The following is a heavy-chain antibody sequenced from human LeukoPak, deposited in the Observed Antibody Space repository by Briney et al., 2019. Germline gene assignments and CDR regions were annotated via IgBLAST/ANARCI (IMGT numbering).Heavy chain of an antibody. J-gene: IGHJ4*02. V-gene: IGHV1-69*05. Sequence: SVKVSCKASGGTFSSYAISWVRQAPGQGLEWMGRIIPIFGTANYAQKFQGRVTITTDESTSAAYMELSSLRSEDTAVYYCARVKRDWNYPYYFDYWGQGTLVTVSS. CDR1: GGTFSSYA. CDR2: IIPIFGTA. D-gene: IGHD1-7*01. CDR3: ARVKRDWNYPYYFDY.